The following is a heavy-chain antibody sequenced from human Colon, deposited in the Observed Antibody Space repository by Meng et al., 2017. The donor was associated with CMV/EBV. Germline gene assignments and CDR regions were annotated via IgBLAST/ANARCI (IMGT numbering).Heavy chain of an antibody. V-gene: IGHV3-74*01. J-gene: IGHJ4*02. CDR2: IKTDGSST. CDR3: TRDFNRDTYGYTGYALDY. D-gene: IGHD3-9*01. CDR1: FTVSNHW. Sequence: FTVSNHWMHWVRQAPGKGLVWVSRIKTDGSSTSYADSVKGRFTISRDNAKNTLYLQMDSLRDEDTAVYYCTRDFNRDTYGYTGYALDYWGRGTLVTVSS.